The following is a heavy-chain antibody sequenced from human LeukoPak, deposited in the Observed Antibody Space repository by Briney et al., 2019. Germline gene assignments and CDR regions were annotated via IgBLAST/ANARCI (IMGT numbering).Heavy chain of an antibody. CDR2: IYYSGST. J-gene: IGHJ4*02. CDR3: VRDGVVATISCFDY. CDR1: GGSISSYY. D-gene: IGHD5-12*01. V-gene: IGHV4-59*12. Sequence: SETLSLTCTVSGGSISSYYWSWIRQPPGKGLEWIGYIYYSGSTNYNPSLKSRVTISVDTSKNQFSLKLSSVTAADTAVYYCVRDGVVATISCFDYWGQGTLVTVSS.